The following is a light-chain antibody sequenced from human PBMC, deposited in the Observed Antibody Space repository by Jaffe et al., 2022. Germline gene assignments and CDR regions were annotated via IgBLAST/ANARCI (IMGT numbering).Light chain of an antibody. V-gene: IGKV2-28*01. CDR1: QSLLHDNGYNY. Sequence: IVMTQSPLSLPVTPGEPASISCRSSQSLLHDNGYNYIDWYLQKPGQSPQLLISMASNRASGVPDRVSGSGSGTDFTLRISRVEADDVGVYYCMQLLQTPRTFGQGTRVEIK. CDR3: MQLLQTPRT. CDR2: MAS. J-gene: IGKJ1*01.